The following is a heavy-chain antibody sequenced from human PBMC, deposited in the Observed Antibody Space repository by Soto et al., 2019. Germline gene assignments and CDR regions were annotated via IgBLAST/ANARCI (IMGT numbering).Heavy chain of an antibody. J-gene: IGHJ4*02. D-gene: IGHD4-17*01. CDR3: ARDYTVTTKGHFDY. CDR2: IIPIFGTA. CDR1: GGTFSSYA. Sequence: GASVKVSCKASGGTFSSYAISWVRQAPGQGLEWMGGIIPIFGTANYAQKFQGRVTITADESTSTAYMELSSLRSEDTAVYYCARDYTVTTKGHFDYWGQGTLVTVSS. V-gene: IGHV1-69*13.